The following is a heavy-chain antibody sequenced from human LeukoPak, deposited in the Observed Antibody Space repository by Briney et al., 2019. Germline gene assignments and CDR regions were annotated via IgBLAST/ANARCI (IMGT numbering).Heavy chain of an antibody. CDR1: GGSISSSSYY. D-gene: IGHD5-12*01. CDR3: ARWGIVATSFDY. J-gene: IGHJ4*02. V-gene: IGHV4-39*01. CDR2: IYYSGST. Sequence: PSETLSLTCTVSGGSISSSSYYWGWIRQPPGKGLEWIGSIYYSGSTYYNPSLKRRVTISVDTSKNQFSLKLSSVTAADTAVYYCARWGIVATSFDYWGQGTLVTVSS.